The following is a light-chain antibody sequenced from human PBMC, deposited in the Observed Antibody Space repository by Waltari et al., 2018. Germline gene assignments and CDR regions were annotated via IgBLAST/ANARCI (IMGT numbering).Light chain of an antibody. CDR3: SSYSSVDSPYV. CDR1: TNELGGFNY. Sequence: QSALTQPASVSGSPGQSIIISCTGTTNELGGFNYVSWYQKPPGKGPKLIIFDDISRPSGVSDRFSASKSGNTASLTISGLHPEDEADYYCSSYSSVDSPYVFGTGTWVTVL. J-gene: IGLJ1*01. V-gene: IGLV2-14*03. CDR2: DDI.